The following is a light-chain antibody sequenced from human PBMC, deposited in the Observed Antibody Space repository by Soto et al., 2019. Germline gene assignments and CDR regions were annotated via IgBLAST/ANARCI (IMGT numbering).Light chain of an antibody. J-gene: IGLJ1*01. CDR3: AAWDDSLNGYX. CDR2: SNN. Sequence: QSVLAQPPSASGAPGQRVTISCSGSSSNIGSNTVNWYQQLPGTAPKLLIYSNNQRPSGVPDRFSGSKSGTSASLAISGLQSEDEADYYCAAWDDSLNGYXFGTGTKVTV. V-gene: IGLV1-44*01. CDR1: SSNIGSNT.